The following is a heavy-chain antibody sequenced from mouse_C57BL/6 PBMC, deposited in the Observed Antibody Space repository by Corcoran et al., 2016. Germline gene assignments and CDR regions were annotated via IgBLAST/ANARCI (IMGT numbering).Heavy chain of an antibody. V-gene: IGHV9-1*01. CDR1: GYTFTEYP. D-gene: IGHD2-10*01. CDR2: IYTDTGEP. CDR3: VAYSLWWDVEV. Sequence: QIQLVQSGPELKKPGETVKISCKASGYTFTEYPMHWVKQAPGKGFKWMGMIYTDTGEPTYAEEFKGRFAFSLETSASTASVQINNRKNEDTATYVGVAYSLWWDVEVWGTGTTGTVSS. J-gene: IGHJ1*03.